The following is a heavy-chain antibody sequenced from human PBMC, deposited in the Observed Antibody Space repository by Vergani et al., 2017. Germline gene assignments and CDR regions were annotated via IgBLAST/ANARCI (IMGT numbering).Heavy chain of an antibody. Sequence: EVQLVESGGGVVRPGGSLRLSCAASGFTFSDHYMDWVRQAPGEGLEWVGRIRKSANSYTTEYAASVKGRFTISRDDSKNSLYLQMNSLKTEDTAVYYCSRLGETRSFDYWGQGTLVTVSS. D-gene: IGHD3-16*01. CDR3: SRLGETRSFDY. CDR1: GFTFSDHY. V-gene: IGHV3-72*01. CDR2: IRKSANSYTT. J-gene: IGHJ4*02.